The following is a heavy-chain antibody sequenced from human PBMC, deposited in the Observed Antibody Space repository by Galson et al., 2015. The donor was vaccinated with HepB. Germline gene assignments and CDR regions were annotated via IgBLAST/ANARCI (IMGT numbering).Heavy chain of an antibody. D-gene: IGHD1-26*01. J-gene: IGHJ5*02. CDR2: ISDSSTFI. CDR1: GFTFKAYA. Sequence: SLRLSCAASGFTFKAYAMNWVRQAPGKGLAWVSSISDSSTFIYYADSVKGRFTISRDDSKNSLYLQMNSLRAEDTAVYYCARDYGGSSYYKYNWFDPWGQGTLVTVSS. V-gene: IGHV3-21*01. CDR3: ARDYGGSSYYKYNWFDP.